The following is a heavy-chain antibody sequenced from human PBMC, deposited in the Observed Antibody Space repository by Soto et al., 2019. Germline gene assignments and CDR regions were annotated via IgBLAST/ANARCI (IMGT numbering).Heavy chain of an antibody. Sequence: PSETLSLTCTVSGGSISSYYWSWIRQPPGKGLEWIGYIYYSGSTNYNPSLKSRVTISVDTSKNQFSLKLSSVTAADTAVYYCARYSGYLNYYYYYYMDVWGKGTTVNVSS. J-gene: IGHJ6*03. V-gene: IGHV4-59*08. CDR2: IYYSGST. CDR1: GGSISSYY. D-gene: IGHD5-12*01. CDR3: ARYSGYLNYYYYYYMDV.